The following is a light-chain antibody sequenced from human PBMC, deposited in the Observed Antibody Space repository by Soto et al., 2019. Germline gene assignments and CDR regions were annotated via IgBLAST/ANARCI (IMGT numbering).Light chain of an antibody. J-gene: IGKJ1*01. V-gene: IGKV1-39*01. CDR2: GS. Sequence: DIQMTQSPPSLSASIGDRVTITCRASQSIASDLCWYQQKPGNAPKLLISGSILHSGVPSRFSGSGSGTDYTLTITSLQPEDLATYYCQQGHGTFGQGTKVEVK. CDR1: QSIASD. CDR3: QQGHGT.